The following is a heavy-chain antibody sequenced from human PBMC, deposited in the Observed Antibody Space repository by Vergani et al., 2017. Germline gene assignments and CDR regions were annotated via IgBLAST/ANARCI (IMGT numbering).Heavy chain of an antibody. V-gene: IGHV4-4*07. CDR3: ARDSEWLRLYYFDY. D-gene: IGHD5-12*01. J-gene: IGHJ4*02. Sequence: QVQLQESGPGLVKPSETLSLTCTVSGGSISSYYWSWIRQPAGKGLEWIGRIYTSGSTNYNPSLKSRVTMSVDTSKNQFSLKLSSVTAADTAVYYCARDSEWLRLYYFDYWGQGTLVTVSS. CDR2: IYTSGST. CDR1: GGSISSYY.